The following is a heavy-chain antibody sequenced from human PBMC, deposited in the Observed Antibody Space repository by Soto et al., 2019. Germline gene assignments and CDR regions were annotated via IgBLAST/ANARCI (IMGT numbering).Heavy chain of an antibody. Sequence: QVQLQQWGAGLLKPSETLSLTCAVYGGSFSGYYWSWIRQPPGKGLEWIGEINHSGSTNYNPSLKSRVTISVDTSKNQFSLKLSSVTAADTAVYYCAREKPYSSSWYLGYWGQGTLVAVSS. V-gene: IGHV4-34*01. D-gene: IGHD6-13*01. CDR2: INHSGST. CDR3: AREKPYSSSWYLGY. J-gene: IGHJ4*02. CDR1: GGSFSGYY.